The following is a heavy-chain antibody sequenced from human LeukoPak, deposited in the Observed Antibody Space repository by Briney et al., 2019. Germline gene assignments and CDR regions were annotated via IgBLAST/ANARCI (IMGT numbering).Heavy chain of an antibody. J-gene: IGHJ4*02. Sequence: GRSLRLSCAASGFTFDDYAMHWVRQAPGKGLEWVSGISWNSGSIGYADSVKGRFTISRDNAENSLYLQMNSLRAEDTAVYYCARVYYQDSGTSYRHLDYWGQGTLVTVSS. CDR3: ARVYYQDSGTSYRHLDY. CDR1: GFTFDDYA. CDR2: ISWNSGSI. V-gene: IGHV3-9*01. D-gene: IGHD3-22*01.